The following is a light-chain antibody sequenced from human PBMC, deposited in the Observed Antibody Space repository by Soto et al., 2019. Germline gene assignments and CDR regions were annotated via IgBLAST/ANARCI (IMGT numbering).Light chain of an antibody. Sequence: EIVLTQSPGTLSLSQGARATLSCRASQSVGSSYFAWYQQKPAQAPRLLIYGASSRAPGIPDRFSGSGSGTDFTLTISRLEPEDFAVYYCQKYGSSPWTFGQGTKVE. CDR1: QSVGSSY. J-gene: IGKJ1*01. V-gene: IGKV3-20*01. CDR3: QKYGSSPWT. CDR2: GAS.